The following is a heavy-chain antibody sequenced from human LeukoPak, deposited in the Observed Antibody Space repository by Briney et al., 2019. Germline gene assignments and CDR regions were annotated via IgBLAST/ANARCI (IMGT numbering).Heavy chain of an antibody. CDR2: INPNRGDT. CDR3: ARTYYYGSGNEAFDI. J-gene: IGHJ3*02. D-gene: IGHD3-10*01. Sequence: ASVKVSCKAPGYAFTGYYMQWVRQAPGQGLEWMGWINPNRGDTNYAQKFQGRVTMTRDTSITTAFMELRRLRTDDTAVYYCARTYYYGSGNEAFDIWGQGTMVTVSS. V-gene: IGHV1-2*02. CDR1: GYAFTGYY.